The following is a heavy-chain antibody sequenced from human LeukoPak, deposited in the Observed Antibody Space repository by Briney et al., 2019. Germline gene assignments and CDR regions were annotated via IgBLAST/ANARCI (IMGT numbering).Heavy chain of an antibody. Sequence: GGSLRLSCAASGFTFSSYSMNWVRQAPGKGLERVSSISSSSSYIYYADSVKGRFTISRDNAKNSLYLQMNSLRAEDTAVYYCARVGYYDFWSGYYIVDYFDYWGQGTPVTVSS. D-gene: IGHD3-3*01. CDR2: ISSSSSYI. CDR1: GFTFSSYS. J-gene: IGHJ4*02. CDR3: ARVGYYDFWSGYYIVDYFDY. V-gene: IGHV3-21*01.